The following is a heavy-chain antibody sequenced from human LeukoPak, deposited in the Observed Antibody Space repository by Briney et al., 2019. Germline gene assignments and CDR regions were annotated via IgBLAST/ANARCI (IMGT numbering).Heavy chain of an antibody. V-gene: IGHV3-30-3*01. CDR3: AREQGTSSSSYYTNWFDP. Sequence: GRSLRLSCAASGFIFNSYAMHWVRQAPGKGLEWVVSYDGSNKNYADSVKGRFTISRDNAKNSLYLQMNSLRAEDTAVYYCAREQGTSSSSYYTNWFDPWGQGTLVTVSS. CDR2: SYDGSNK. J-gene: IGHJ5*02. D-gene: IGHD6-6*01. CDR1: GFIFNSYA.